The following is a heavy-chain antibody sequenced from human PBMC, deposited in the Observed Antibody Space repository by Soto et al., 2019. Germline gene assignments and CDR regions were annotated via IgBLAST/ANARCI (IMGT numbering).Heavy chain of an antibody. Sequence: EVQLVESGGGLVQPGRSLRLSCAASGFTFDDYAMHWVRQAPGKGLEWASGISWNSGSIGYADSVKGRFTISRDNAKNSLYLQMNSLRAEDTALYYCAKDSMGFWSGGWFDPWGQGTLVTVSS. CDR2: ISWNSGSI. J-gene: IGHJ5*02. CDR3: AKDSMGFWSGGWFDP. V-gene: IGHV3-9*01. D-gene: IGHD3-3*01. CDR1: GFTFDDYA.